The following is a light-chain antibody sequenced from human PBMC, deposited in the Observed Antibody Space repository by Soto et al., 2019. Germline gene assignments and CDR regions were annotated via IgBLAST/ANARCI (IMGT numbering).Light chain of an antibody. CDR1: QSVSSN. Sequence: DRATLSCRAGQSVSSNLAWYQQKPGQAPRLLIYGASTRATGIPARFSGSGSGTEFTLTISSLQSEDFAVYYCQQYNNWPLTFGGGTKVDIK. CDR2: GAS. J-gene: IGKJ4*01. CDR3: QQYNNWPLT. V-gene: IGKV3-15*01.